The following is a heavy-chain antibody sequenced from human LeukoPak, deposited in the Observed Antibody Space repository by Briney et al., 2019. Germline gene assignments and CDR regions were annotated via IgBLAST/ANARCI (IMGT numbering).Heavy chain of an antibody. CDR2: IYHSGST. V-gene: IGHV4-38-2*02. CDR1: GYSISSGYY. Sequence: SETLSLTCTVSGYSISSGYYWGWIRQPPGKGLEWIGSIYHSGSTYYNPSLKSRVTISVDTSKNQFSLKLSSVTAADTAVYYCARAGSYSPDFQHWGQGTLVTVSS. D-gene: IGHD1-26*01. CDR3: ARAGSYSPDFQH. J-gene: IGHJ1*01.